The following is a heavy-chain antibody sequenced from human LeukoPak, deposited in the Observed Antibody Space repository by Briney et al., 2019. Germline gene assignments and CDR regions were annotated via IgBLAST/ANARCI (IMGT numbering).Heavy chain of an antibody. D-gene: IGHD6-25*01. Sequence: GGSLRLSCAASGFTFSSYAMHWVRQAPGKGLEWVAVISYDGSNKYYADSVKGRFTISRDNSKNTLYLQMNSLRAEDTAVYYCARDYSLLLSSEKYFQHWGQGTLVTVSS. V-gene: IGHV3-30-3*01. CDR1: GFTFSSYA. CDR2: ISYDGSNK. CDR3: ARDYSLLLSSEKYFQH. J-gene: IGHJ1*01.